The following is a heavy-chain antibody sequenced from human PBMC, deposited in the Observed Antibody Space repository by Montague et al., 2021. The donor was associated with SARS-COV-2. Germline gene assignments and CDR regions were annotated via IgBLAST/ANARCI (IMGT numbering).Heavy chain of an antibody. V-gene: IGHV4-39*01. J-gene: IGHJ2*01. CDR2: IYYSGST. CDR3: ARHVYDILTGYYTYWYFDL. CDR1: GGSISSSSYY. D-gene: IGHD3-9*01. Sequence: SETLSLTCTVSGGSISSSSYYWGWIRQPPGKGLKWIGSIYYSGSTYYNPSLKSRVTISVDTSKNQFSLKLSSVTAADTAVYYCARHVYDILTGYYTYWYFDLWGRGTLVTVSS.